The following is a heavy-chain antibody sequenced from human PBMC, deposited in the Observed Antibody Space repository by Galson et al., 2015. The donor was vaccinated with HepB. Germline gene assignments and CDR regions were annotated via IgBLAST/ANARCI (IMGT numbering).Heavy chain of an antibody. V-gene: IGHV3-48*02. D-gene: IGHD4-17*01. CDR2: IGSSSITI. J-gene: IGHJ4*02. Sequence: LRLSCAASGFTFNSYSMNWVRQAPGKGLEWVSYIGSSSITIYYADSVKGRFTISRDNAKNSLYLQMNSLRDEDTAVYYCARGLRTTVKAGPPDSWGQGTLFTVSS. CDR3: ARGLRTTVKAGPPDS. CDR1: GFTFNSYS.